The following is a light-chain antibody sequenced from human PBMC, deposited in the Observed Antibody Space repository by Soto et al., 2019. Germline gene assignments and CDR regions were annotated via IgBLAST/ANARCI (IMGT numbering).Light chain of an antibody. J-gene: IGKJ4*01. CDR3: HQRSNWPPT. CDR2: DAS. Sequence: EIVLTQSPATLSLSPGERATLSCRASQSVSSYLAWYQQKPGQAPRLLIYDASNRATGIPARFSASGSGTDFTLTISSLEPEDFAVYYCHQRSNWPPTFGGGTKVEIK. V-gene: IGKV3-11*01. CDR1: QSVSSY.